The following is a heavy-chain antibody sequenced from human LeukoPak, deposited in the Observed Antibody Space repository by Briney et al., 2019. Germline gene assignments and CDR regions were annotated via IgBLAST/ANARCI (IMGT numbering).Heavy chain of an antibody. CDR1: GFTFGKYW. D-gene: IGHD3-3*01. Sequence: GGSLRLSCVASGFTFGKYWMSWVRQAPGKGLEWVANIKLDGSEKNYVDSVKGRFTISRDNTKNSLYLQMNSLRVEDTAVYYCARDLHDFARTPTFDYWGQGTLVTVSS. J-gene: IGHJ4*02. V-gene: IGHV3-7*03. CDR2: IKLDGSEK. CDR3: ARDLHDFARTPTFDY.